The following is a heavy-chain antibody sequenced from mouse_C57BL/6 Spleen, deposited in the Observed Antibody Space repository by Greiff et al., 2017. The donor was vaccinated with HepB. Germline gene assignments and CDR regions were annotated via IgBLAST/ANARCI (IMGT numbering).Heavy chain of an antibody. CDR2: IYPRDGST. D-gene: IGHD2-5*01. CDR1: GYTFTDHT. V-gene: IGHV1-78*01. CDR3: AHAYYSNPWFAY. Sequence: VMLVESDAELVKPGASVKISCKVSGYTFTDHTIHWMKQRPEQGLEWIGYIYPRDGSTKYNEKFKGKATLTADKSSSTAYMQLNSLTSEDSAVYFCAHAYYSNPWFAYWGQGTLVTVSA. J-gene: IGHJ3*01.